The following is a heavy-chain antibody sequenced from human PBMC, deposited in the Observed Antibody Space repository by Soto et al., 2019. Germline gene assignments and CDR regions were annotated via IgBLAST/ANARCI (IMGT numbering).Heavy chain of an antibody. CDR3: ARPGAMVRALGKRGGYFDL. D-gene: IGHD3-10*01. CDR1: GYTFTSYD. CDR2: MNPNSGNT. Sequence: QVQLVQSGAEVKKPGASVKVSCKASGYTFTSYDINWVRQATGQGLEWMGWMNPNSGNTGYAQKFQGRVTMTRNTSISKAYMELSSLRSEDTAVYYCARPGAMVRALGKRGGYFDLWGRGTLVTVSS. J-gene: IGHJ2*01. V-gene: IGHV1-8*01.